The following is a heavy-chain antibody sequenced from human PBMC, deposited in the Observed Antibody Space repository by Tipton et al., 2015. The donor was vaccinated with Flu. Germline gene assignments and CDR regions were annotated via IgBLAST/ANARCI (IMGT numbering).Heavy chain of an antibody. CDR1: GDSMSSFY. V-gene: IGHV4-4*07. D-gene: IGHD3-16*01. J-gene: IGHJ4*02. CDR2: IYTSGTT. CDR3: ARARGGAGEDY. Sequence: TLSLTCIVSGDSMSSFYWSWVRQPAGKGLEWIGRIYTSGTTKYNPSLKSRVTMSVDTSKNQFSLKLSSVTAADTAVNYCARARGGAGEDYWGQGALVTVSP.